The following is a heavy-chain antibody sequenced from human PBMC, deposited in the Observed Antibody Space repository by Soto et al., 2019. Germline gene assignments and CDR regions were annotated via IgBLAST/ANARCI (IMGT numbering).Heavy chain of an antibody. D-gene: IGHD3-10*01. J-gene: IGHJ2*01. CDR3: AKTPRGGASGDWYFDL. CDR2: IKSSGSPT. Sequence: EVQLLESGGGWVQPGGSLRLSCAASGFTFSTYAMTWVRLAPGRGLEWVLGIKSSGSPTDYPESVKGRFTISRDNLMNTLFLDMNGLRAEDTAIYYWAKTPRGGASGDWYFDLWGRGTLVTVSS. V-gene: IGHV3-23*05. CDR1: GFTFSTYA.